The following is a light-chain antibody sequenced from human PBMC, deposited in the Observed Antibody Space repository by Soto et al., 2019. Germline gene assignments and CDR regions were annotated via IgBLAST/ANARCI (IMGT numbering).Light chain of an antibody. CDR3: QVWDSSSEHVV. J-gene: IGLJ2*01. V-gene: IGLV3-21*02. CDR1: NIRSKR. CDR2: DDS. Sequence: SYELTQPPSVSVAPGQTATITCGGNNIRSKRVHWYQQKPGQAPVLVVYDDSDRPSGIPERFSGSNSGNTATLTISRDEAGDEADYYCQVWDSSSEHVVFGGGTQLTVL.